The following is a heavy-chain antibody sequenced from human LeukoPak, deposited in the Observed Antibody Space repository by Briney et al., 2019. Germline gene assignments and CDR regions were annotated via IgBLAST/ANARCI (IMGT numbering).Heavy chain of an antibody. J-gene: IGHJ4*02. CDR2: ISYDGSNK. V-gene: IGHV3-30*03. D-gene: IGHD6-6*01. CDR3: ARDLRISMEQLVGGTFDY. Sequence: PGGSLRLSCAASGFTFSSYGMHWVRQAPGKGLEWVAIISYDGSNKYYADSVKGRFTISRDNSKNTLYLQMNSLRPEDTAVYFCARDLRISMEQLVGGTFDYWGQGTLVTVSS. CDR1: GFTFSSYG.